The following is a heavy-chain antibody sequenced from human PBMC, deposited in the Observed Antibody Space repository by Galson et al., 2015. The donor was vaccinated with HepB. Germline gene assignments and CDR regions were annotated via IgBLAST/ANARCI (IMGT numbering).Heavy chain of an antibody. D-gene: IGHD3-10*01. V-gene: IGHV1-24*01. CDR1: GYTLTELS. CDR2: FDPEDGET. Sequence: CKVSGYTLTELSMHWVRQAPGKGLEWMGGFDPEDGETIYAQKFQGRVTMTEDTSTDTAYMELSSLRSEDTAVYYCATEPTMVRGGMGNYFDYWGQGTLVTVSS. CDR3: ATEPTMVRGGMGNYFDY. J-gene: IGHJ4*02.